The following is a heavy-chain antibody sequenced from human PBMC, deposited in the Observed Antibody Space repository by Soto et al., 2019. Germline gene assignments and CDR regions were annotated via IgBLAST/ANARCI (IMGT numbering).Heavy chain of an antibody. J-gene: IGHJ4*02. CDR1: GGSISSYY. CDR3: ARRSGIAARPFDY. V-gene: IGHV4-59*08. D-gene: IGHD6-6*01. Sequence: PSETLSLTCTVSGGSISSYYWSWIRHPPGKGLEWIGYIYYSGSTNYNPSLKSRVTISVDTSKNQFSLKLSSVTAADTAVYYCARRSGIAARPFDYWGQGTLVTVSS. CDR2: IYYSGST.